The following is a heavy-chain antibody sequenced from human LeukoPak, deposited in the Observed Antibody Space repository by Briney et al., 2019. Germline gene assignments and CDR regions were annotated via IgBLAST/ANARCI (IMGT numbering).Heavy chain of an antibody. D-gene: IGHD6-19*01. CDR3: VRAVAGTGYFDY. CDR2: ISSNGGIT. Sequence: PGGSLRLSCSASGFIFSSYAMHWVRQAPGKGLEYVSAISSNGGITYYADSWKGRFTISRDNSKNTLYLQMSSLRAEDTAVYYCVRAVAGTGYFDYWGQGTLVTVSS. CDR1: GFIFSSYA. J-gene: IGHJ4*02. V-gene: IGHV3-64D*09.